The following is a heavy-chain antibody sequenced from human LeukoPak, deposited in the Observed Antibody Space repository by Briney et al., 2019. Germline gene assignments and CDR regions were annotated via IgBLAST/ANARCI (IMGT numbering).Heavy chain of an antibody. Sequence: SETLSLTCTVSGGSVSGYYWSWIRQPPGKGLEWIGHIYFSGSTNYNPSPKSRVTISVDTSKNQFSLNLKSVTAADTAVYYCARNSSSWYGLSHYYYMDVWGKGTTVTVSS. J-gene: IGHJ6*03. CDR2: IYFSGST. CDR1: GGSVSGYY. D-gene: IGHD6-13*01. CDR3: ARNSSSWYGLSHYYYMDV. V-gene: IGHV4-59*08.